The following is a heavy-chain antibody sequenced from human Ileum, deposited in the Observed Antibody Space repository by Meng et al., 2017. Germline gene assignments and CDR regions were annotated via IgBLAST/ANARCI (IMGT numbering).Heavy chain of an antibody. CDR1: GFTFNSYA. CDR2: ILNSGTT. V-gene: IGHV3-23*01. J-gene: IGHJ4*02. Sequence: GESLKISCAASGFTFNSYAMTWVRQAPGKGLEWVSSILNSGTTYYADSVKGLFTISRDNSKNTVYLQMNSLRAEDTAVYYCAKRALYSGSYSHNFDHWGQGARVTGSS. CDR3: AKRALYSGSYSHNFDH. D-gene: IGHD1-26*01.